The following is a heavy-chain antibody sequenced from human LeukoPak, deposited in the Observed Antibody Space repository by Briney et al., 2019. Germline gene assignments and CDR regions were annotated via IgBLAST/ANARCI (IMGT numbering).Heavy chain of an antibody. CDR3: AKDRGVYSSSPRCDY. CDR1: GFTFSSYA. Sequence: GGSLRLSCAASGFTFSSYAMSWVRQAPGKGLEWVSAISGSGGSTYYADSVKGRFTISRDNSKNTLYLQMNSLRAEDTAVYYCAKDRGVYSSSPRCDYWGQGTLVTVSS. D-gene: IGHD6-6*01. V-gene: IGHV3-23*01. J-gene: IGHJ4*02. CDR2: ISGSGGST.